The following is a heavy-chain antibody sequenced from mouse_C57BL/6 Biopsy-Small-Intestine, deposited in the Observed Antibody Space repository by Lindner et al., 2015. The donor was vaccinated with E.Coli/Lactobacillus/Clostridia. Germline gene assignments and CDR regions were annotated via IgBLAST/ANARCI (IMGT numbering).Heavy chain of an antibody. V-gene: IGHV1-34*02. Sequence: QLQESGPELVKPGASVKISCKASGYTFTDYNMDWVKQSHGKSLEWIGYIYPNNGGTGYNQKFKSMATLTVDKSSSTAYMELHSLTSEDSAVYYCARGGGYFYWYFDVWGAGTTVTVSS. CDR3: ARGGGYFYWYFDV. J-gene: IGHJ1*01. CDR1: GYTFTDYN. CDR2: IYPNNGGT. D-gene: IGHD2-3*01.